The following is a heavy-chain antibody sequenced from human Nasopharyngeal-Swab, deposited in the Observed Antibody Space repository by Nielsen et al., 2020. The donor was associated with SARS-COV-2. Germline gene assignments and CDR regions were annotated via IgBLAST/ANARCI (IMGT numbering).Heavy chain of an antibody. V-gene: IGHV3-74*01. J-gene: IGHJ4*02. Sequence: VRQAPGKGLVWVSRINSDGSSTTYADSVKGRFTISRDNAKNTLYLQMNSPRAEDTAVYYCARDYYDYVWGSYRYLGYFDYWGQGTLVTVSS. CDR2: INSDGSST. CDR3: ARDYYDYVWGSYRYLGYFDY. D-gene: IGHD3-16*02.